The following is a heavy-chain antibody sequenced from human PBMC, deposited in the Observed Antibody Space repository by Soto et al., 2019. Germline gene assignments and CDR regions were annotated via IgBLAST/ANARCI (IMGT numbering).Heavy chain of an antibody. J-gene: IGHJ4*02. CDR1: GFTFTNYA. CDR3: AKDRDDYRNYVFDY. V-gene: IGHV3-23*01. CDR2: SSGSGSGGST. Sequence: EVQLLASGGGLVQPGGSLRLSCAASGFTFTNYAITWVRQAPGKGLEWVSISSGSGSGGSTNYADSVKRRFTISRDNSKNTLYLQMNSLRVEDTAVYYCAKDRDDYRNYVFDYWGQGTLVTVSS. D-gene: IGHD4-4*01.